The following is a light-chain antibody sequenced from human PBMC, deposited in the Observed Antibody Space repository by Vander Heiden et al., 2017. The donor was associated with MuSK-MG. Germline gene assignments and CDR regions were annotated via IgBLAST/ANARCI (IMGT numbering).Light chain of an antibody. Sequence: QSVLTQPPSASGTPGQRVTIACSGSSSNLGSNTVNWYQQLPGTAPKLLIYRNNRRPSGVPDRFSGSKSGTSASLAISGLQSEDEADYYCAAWDDSLNGPVFGGGTKLTVL. J-gene: IGLJ2*01. CDR3: AAWDDSLNGPV. CDR1: SSNLGSNT. CDR2: RNN. V-gene: IGLV1-44*01.